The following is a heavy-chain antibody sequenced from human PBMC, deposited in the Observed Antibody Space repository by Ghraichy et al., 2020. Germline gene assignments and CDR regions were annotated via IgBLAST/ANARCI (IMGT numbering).Heavy chain of an antibody. J-gene: IGHJ4*02. CDR2: ITGGGGST. CDR1: GFTFSSYA. Sequence: GESLNISCAASGFTFSSYAMTWVRQAPGKGLEWVSGITGGGGSTYYADSVKGRFSISRDNSKNTLYLQMNSLRVEDTAVYYCAKDLSDACSTCYYDYWGQGTLVIVSS. D-gene: IGHD3-9*01. CDR3: AKDLSDACSTCYYDY. V-gene: IGHV3-23*01.